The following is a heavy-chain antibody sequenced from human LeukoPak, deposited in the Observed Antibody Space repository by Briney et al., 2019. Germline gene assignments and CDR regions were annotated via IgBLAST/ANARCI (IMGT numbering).Heavy chain of an antibody. Sequence: SETLSLTCAVYGGSFSGYYWSWIRQPPGKGLEWVGEINHSGSTNYNPSLKSRVTISVDTSKNQFSLKLSSVTAADTAVYYCARGPLLGYSYYYCYMDVWGKGTTVTVSS. J-gene: IGHJ6*03. CDR1: GGSFSGYY. CDR3: ARGPLLGYSYYYCYMDV. V-gene: IGHV4-34*01. CDR2: INHSGST. D-gene: IGHD5-18*01.